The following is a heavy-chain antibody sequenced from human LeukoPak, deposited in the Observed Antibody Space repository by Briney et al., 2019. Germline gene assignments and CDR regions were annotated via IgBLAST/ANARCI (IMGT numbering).Heavy chain of an antibody. Sequence: GGSLRLSCAASGFTFSSYNMKWVRQAPGKGLEWVSSISTSSSYIYYADSVKGRFTISRDNAKNSLNLQMNSLRVEDTAVYYCARWDYYGSGSYDDCWGQGTLVTVSS. CDR3: ARWDYYGSGSYDDC. CDR2: ISTSSSYI. V-gene: IGHV3-21*04. CDR1: GFTFSSYN. D-gene: IGHD3-10*01. J-gene: IGHJ4*02.